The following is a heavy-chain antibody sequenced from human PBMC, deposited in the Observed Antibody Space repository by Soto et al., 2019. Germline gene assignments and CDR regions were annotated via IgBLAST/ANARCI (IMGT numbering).Heavy chain of an antibody. D-gene: IGHD3-16*01. CDR2: IYYSGST. CDR3: ALWADETLPAYYYYMDV. V-gene: IGHV4-39*01. J-gene: IGHJ6*03. CDR1: GGSISSSSYY. Sequence: SETLSLTCTVSGGSISSSSYYWGWIRQPPGKGLEWIGSIYYSGSTYYNPSLKSRVTISVDTSKNQFSLKLSSVTAADTAVYYCALWADETLPAYYYYMDVWGKGTTVTVSS.